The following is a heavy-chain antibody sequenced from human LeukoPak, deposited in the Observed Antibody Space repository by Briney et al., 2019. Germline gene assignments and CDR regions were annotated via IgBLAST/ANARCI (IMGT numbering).Heavy chain of an antibody. CDR2: INHSGST. J-gene: IGHJ5*02. D-gene: IGHD2/OR15-2a*01. V-gene: IGHV4-34*01. CDR3: ARGFLRRWFDP. Sequence: SETLSLTCAVYGGSFSGYYWSWIRQPPGKGLEWIGEINHSGSTNYNPSLKSRVTISVDTSKNQSSLKLSSVTAADTAVYYCARGFLRRWFDPWGQGTLVTVSS. CDR1: GGSFSGYY.